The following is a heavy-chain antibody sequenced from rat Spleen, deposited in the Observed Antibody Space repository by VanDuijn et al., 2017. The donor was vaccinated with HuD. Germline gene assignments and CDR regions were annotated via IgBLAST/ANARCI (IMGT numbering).Heavy chain of an antibody. V-gene: IGHV5S13*01. CDR2: ISTGGGNT. CDR1: GFTFSNYG. Sequence: EVQLVESGGGLVQPGRSLKLSCAASGFTFSNYGMAWVRQTPTKGLEWVASISTGGGNTYYPDSVKGRFTISRDNAENIVYLQMTSLKSEDTATYYCAVAGYGYWGQGVMVTVSS. D-gene: IGHD1-7*01. CDR3: AVAGYGY. J-gene: IGHJ2*01.